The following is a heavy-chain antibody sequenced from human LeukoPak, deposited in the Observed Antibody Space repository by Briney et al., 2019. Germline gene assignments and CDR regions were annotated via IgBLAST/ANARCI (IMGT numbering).Heavy chain of an antibody. CDR2: ISAYNGNT. D-gene: IGHD2-2*01. J-gene: IGHJ4*02. CDR1: GYTFTNYG. Sequence: ASVKVSCKASGYTFTNYGVTWMRQAPGQGLEWMGWISAYNGNTKYAQKLQGRVTMTTDTSTSTAYMELRSLRSDDTAVYYCASDVGYCRSTSCYGLYYWGQGTLVTVSS. V-gene: IGHV1-18*01. CDR3: ASDVGYCRSTSCYGLYY.